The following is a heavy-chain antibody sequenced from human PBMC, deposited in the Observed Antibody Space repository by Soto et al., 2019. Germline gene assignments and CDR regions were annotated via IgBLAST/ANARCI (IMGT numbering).Heavy chain of an antibody. CDR3: TKGMFDRVPMLSFAY. V-gene: IGHV3-23*01. D-gene: IGHD3-10*02. Sequence: EVQLLESGGALKQPGGSLRLSCAASGFTFSSYGMSWVRQAPGKGLEWVSSIIGDGRSTKYADSVKGRFTISRDNSQCMLYLMMNRLTAEATACYCWTKGMFDRVPMLSFAYWGQATLVTVSS. CDR1: GFTFSSYG. CDR2: IIGDGRST. J-gene: IGHJ4*02.